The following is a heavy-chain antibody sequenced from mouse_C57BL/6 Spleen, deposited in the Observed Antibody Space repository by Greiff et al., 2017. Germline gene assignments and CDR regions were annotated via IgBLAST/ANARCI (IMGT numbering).Heavy chain of an antibody. CDR3: ARQDYDAFAY. V-gene: IGHV5-6*01. CDR1: GFTFSSYG. Sequence: EVNVVESGGDLVKPGGSLKLSCAASGFTFSSYGMSWVRQTPDKRLEWVATISSGGSYTYYPDSVKGRFTISRDNAKNTLYLQMSSLKSEDTAMYYCARQDYDAFAYWGQGTLVTVSA. J-gene: IGHJ3*01. D-gene: IGHD2-4*01. CDR2: ISSGGSYT.